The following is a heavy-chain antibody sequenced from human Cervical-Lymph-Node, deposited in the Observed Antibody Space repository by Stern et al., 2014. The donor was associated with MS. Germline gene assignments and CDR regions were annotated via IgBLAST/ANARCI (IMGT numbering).Heavy chain of an antibody. J-gene: IGHJ4*02. Sequence: DQLVESGGGVVQPGRSLRLSCAASGFTFSSYGMHWVRQAPGQGLEWVAVIWYDGSNKYYADSVKGRFTISRDNSKNTLYLQMNSLRAEDTAVYYCARDRHDLGYCSGGSCYLPDYWGQGTLVTVSS. CDR2: IWYDGSNK. D-gene: IGHD2-15*01. V-gene: IGHV3-33*01. CDR3: ARDRHDLGYCSGGSCYLPDY. CDR1: GFTFSSYG.